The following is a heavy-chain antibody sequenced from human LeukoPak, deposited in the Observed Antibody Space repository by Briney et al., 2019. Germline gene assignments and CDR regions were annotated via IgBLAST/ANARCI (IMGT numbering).Heavy chain of an antibody. CDR2: INHSGST. V-gene: IGHV4-34*01. J-gene: IGHJ4*02. Sequence: PSETLSLTCAVYGGSFSGYYWSWIRQPPGKGLEWIGEINHSGSTNYNPSLKSRVTISVDTSKNQFSLKLSSVTAADTAVHYCARGVTMVRGGPGYWGQGTLVTVSS. CDR3: ARGVTMVRGGPGY. D-gene: IGHD3-10*01. CDR1: GGSFSGYY.